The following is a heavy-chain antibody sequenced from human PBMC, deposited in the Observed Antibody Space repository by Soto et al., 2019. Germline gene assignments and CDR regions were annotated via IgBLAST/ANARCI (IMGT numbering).Heavy chain of an antibody. J-gene: IGHJ6*03. V-gene: IGHV3-53*04. CDR3: ARDQVGFGKTNYYYMDV. CDR1: GFTVSSNY. Sequence: GGSLRLSCAASGFTVSSNYMSWVRQAPGKGLEWVSVIYSGGSTYYADSVKGRFTISRHNSKNTLYLQMNSLRAEDTAVYYCARDQVGFGKTNYYYMDVWGKGTTVTVSS. D-gene: IGHD3-10*01. CDR2: IYSGGST.